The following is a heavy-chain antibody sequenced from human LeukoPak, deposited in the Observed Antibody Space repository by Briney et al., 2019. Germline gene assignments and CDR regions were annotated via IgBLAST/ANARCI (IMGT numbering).Heavy chain of an antibody. D-gene: IGHD3-22*01. J-gene: IGHJ4*02. CDR1: GGTFSSYA. CDR3: ARETYYDSSGYYY. Sequence: GSSVKVSCKASGGTFSSYAISWVRQAPRQGLEWMGRIIPILGIANYAQKFQGRVTITADKSTSTAYMELSSLRSEDTAVYYCARETYYDSSGYYYWGQGTLVTVSS. V-gene: IGHV1-69*04. CDR2: IIPILGIA.